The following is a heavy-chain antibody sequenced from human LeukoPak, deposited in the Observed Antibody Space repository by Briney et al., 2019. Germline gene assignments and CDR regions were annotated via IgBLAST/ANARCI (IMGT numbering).Heavy chain of an antibody. CDR2: FDSEDGEI. CDR3: AADRGDYSGSYWTAFDI. D-gene: IGHD1-26*01. Sequence: GASVKVSCKVSEYTLTELSMHWVRQAPGKGLECLGGFDSEDGEIIYAQKFQGRITMSDDTSTDTAYMELGSLRSDDTAVYYCAADRGDYSGSYWTAFDIWGQGTMVPVSS. J-gene: IGHJ3*02. V-gene: IGHV1-24*01. CDR1: EYTLTELS.